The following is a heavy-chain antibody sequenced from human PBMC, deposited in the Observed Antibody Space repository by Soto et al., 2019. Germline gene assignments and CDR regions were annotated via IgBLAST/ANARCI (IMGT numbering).Heavy chain of an antibody. CDR3: TRDDKTMT. Sequence: QVQLVESGGGVVQPGRSLRLSCAASGFTFSNYAMHWVRQAPGKGLEWVAIILYVGSNQYYADSVKGRFTISRDDSKNTVYLEMNRLRVEDTAVYYCTRDDKTMTWGQGTLVTVSS. CDR1: GFTFSNYA. D-gene: IGHD3-22*01. V-gene: IGHV3-33*01. J-gene: IGHJ1*01. CDR2: ILYVGSNQ.